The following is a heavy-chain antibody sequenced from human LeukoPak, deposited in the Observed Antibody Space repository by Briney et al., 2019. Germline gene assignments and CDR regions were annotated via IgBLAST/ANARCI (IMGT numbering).Heavy chain of an antibody. J-gene: IGHJ5*02. V-gene: IGHV3-33*01. CDR2: IWYDGSNK. CDR1: GFTFSSYG. CDR3: ARSYTADTAINH. D-gene: IGHD5-18*01. Sequence: PGRSLRPSCAASGFTFSSYGMHWVRQAPGKGLEWVAVIWYDGSNKYYADSVKGRFTISRDNSKNTLYLQMNSLRAEDTAVYYCARSYTADTAINHWGQGTLVTVSS.